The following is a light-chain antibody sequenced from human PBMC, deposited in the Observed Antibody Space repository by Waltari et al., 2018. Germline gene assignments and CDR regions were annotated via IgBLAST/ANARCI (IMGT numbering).Light chain of an antibody. CDR3: QQYGSSVLYT. CDR1: QSLTKRY. V-gene: IGKV3-20*01. CDR2: GAS. J-gene: IGKJ2*01. Sequence: VLTQSPGTLSLSPGERATLSCRASQSLTKRYLAWSQQTPGQATRLLIYGASSRAAGIPDRFSGSGSGTEFTLTISRLEPEDFAVYYCQQYGSSVLYTFGQGTKLEIK.